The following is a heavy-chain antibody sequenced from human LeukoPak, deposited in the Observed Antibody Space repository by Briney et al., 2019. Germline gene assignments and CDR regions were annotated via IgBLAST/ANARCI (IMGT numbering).Heavy chain of an antibody. Sequence: GGSLRLSCAASGFTFSSYAMSWVRQAPGKGLEWVSAISGSGGSTYYADSVKGRFTISRDNSKNTLYLQMNSLRAEDTAVYYCAKDGLLWFRGLLYSDYWGQGTLVTVSS. D-gene: IGHD3-10*01. CDR2: ISGSGGST. V-gene: IGHV3-23*01. J-gene: IGHJ4*02. CDR3: AKDGLLWFRGLLYSDY. CDR1: GFTFSSYA.